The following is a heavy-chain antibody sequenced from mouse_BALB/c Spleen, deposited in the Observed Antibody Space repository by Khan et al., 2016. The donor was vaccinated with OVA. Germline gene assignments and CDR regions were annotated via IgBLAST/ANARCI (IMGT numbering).Heavy chain of an antibody. CDR2: INYSGSA. V-gene: IGHV3-2*02. CDR3: ARDGSRYNYAMDH. CDR1: GYSITSDYA. Sequence: EVELVESGPGLVKPSQSLSLTCTVTGYSITSDYAWNWIRQFPGNKLEWMGYINYSGSANYNPSLKSRISITRDTSKNQFFLQLKSVTTEDTATYYCARDGSRYNYAMDHGGQGTSVTVSS. J-gene: IGHJ4*01. D-gene: IGHD2-3*01.